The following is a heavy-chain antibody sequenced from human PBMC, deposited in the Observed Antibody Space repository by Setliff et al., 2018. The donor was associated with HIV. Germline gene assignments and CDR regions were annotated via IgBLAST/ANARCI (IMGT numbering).Heavy chain of an antibody. CDR2: IFYTGST. J-gene: IGHJ4*02. D-gene: IGHD4-17*01. Sequence: SETLSLTCTVSGGSISSSSYYWDWIRQPPGKSLEWVGSIFYTGSTNYRPSLESRVIVSLDTPKNQFSLKLSSVTAADTAVYYCTRRDVTTGMDSWGPGILVTVLL. CDR1: GGSISSSSYY. CDR3: TRRDVTTGMDS. V-gene: IGHV4-39*01.